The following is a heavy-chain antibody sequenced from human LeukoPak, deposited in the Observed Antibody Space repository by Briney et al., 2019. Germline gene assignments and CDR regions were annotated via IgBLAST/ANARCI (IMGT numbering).Heavy chain of an antibody. D-gene: IGHD3-9*01. CDR1: GFTFSSYW. CDR3: ARVAYDILTGYYYFDY. V-gene: IGHV3-7*01. J-gene: IGHJ4*02. Sequence: GGSLRLSCAASGFTFSSYWMSWVRQAPGKGLEWVANIKQDGSEKYYVDSVKGRFTISRDNAKNSLYLQMNSLRAEDTAVYYCARVAYDILTGYYYFDYWGQGTLVTVSS. CDR2: IKQDGSEK.